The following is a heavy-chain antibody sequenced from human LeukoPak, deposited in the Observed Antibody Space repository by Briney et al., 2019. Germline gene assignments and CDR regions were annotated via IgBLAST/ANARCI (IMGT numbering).Heavy chain of an antibody. V-gene: IGHV1-69*05. CDR3: AREKGVRDAYNFPPDYYYYDF. D-gene: IGHD5-24*01. J-gene: IGHJ4*02. CDR1: GGTFIIHA. CDR2: TIPTIMTP. Sequence: GASVKVSCXASGGTFIIHALVWVRQARGKGFEWMAGTIPTIMTPNYAQKFQGRITIATDESTTTAYMELTSLTSDDTAVYYCAREKGVRDAYNFPPDYYYYDFWGQGTLVTVSS.